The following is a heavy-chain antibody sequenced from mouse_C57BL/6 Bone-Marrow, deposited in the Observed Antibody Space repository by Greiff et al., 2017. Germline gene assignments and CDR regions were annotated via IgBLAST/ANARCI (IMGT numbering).Heavy chain of an antibody. CDR1: GYTFTDYY. V-gene: IGHV1-76*01. Sequence: VQLQQSGAELVRPGASVKLSCKASGYTFTDYYINWVKQRPGQGLEWIARIYPGSGNTYYNEKFKGKATLTAEKSSSTAYMQLSSLTSEDSAVYFCARDYGSRGGAWFAYWGQGTLVTVSA. D-gene: IGHD1-1*01. CDR3: ARDYGSRGGAWFAY. J-gene: IGHJ3*01. CDR2: IYPGSGNT.